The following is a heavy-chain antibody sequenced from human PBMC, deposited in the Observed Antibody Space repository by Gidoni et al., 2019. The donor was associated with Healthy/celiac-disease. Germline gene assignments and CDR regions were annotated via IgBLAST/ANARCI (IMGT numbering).Heavy chain of an antibody. Sequence: EVQLVESGGGLVKPGGSLSLSCAASGFTVSSNYMSGVRQAPGKGLEWVSVIYSGGSTYYADSVKGRFTISRDNSKNTLYLQMNSLRAEDTAVYYCARSTGDYGGNSLDYWGQGTLVTVSS. CDR2: IYSGGST. J-gene: IGHJ4*02. CDR1: GFTVSSNY. D-gene: IGHD4-17*01. CDR3: ARSTGDYGGNSLDY. V-gene: IGHV3-66*01.